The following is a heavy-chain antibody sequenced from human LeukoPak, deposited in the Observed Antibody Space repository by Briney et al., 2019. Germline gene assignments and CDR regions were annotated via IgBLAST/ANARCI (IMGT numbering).Heavy chain of an antibody. CDR1: GFTFSSYW. CDR3: ARDFNILLWFGESTYGMDV. V-gene: IGHV3-7*01. Sequence: SGVSLRLSCAASGFTFSSYWKSWVRQAPGKGLEWVANIKQDGSEKYYVDSVKGRFTISRDNAKNSLYLQMNSLRAEDTAVYYCARDFNILLWFGESTYGMDVWGQGTTVTVSS. J-gene: IGHJ6*02. D-gene: IGHD3-10*01. CDR2: IKQDGSEK.